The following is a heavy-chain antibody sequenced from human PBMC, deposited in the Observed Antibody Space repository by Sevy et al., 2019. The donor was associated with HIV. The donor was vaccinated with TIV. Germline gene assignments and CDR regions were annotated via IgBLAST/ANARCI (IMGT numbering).Heavy chain of an antibody. D-gene: IGHD3-3*01. Sequence: ASVKVSCKTTGYIFSDYSIHWVRQAPGQGLEWMALINPNSGVTIYAHNFRGRVSVTRDTSMSTAYMGLSGLTSDDTAVYYCVREDINAPRTLLSFDIWGQGTMVTVSS. CDR1: GYIFSDYS. J-gene: IGHJ3*02. V-gene: IGHV1-2*06. CDR2: INPNSGVT. CDR3: VREDINAPRTLLSFDI.